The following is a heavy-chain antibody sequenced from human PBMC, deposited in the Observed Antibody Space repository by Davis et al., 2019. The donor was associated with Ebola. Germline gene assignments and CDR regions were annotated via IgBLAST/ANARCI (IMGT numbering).Heavy chain of an antibody. CDR2: ISSDGSRE. J-gene: IGHJ2*01. D-gene: IGHD2-15*01. CDR3: AKVRPYCSGGSCYPNWYFDL. CDR1: GFTFSTYY. V-gene: IGHV3-30*18. Sequence: GGSLRLSCAASGFTFSTYYMHWVRQAPGKGLEWVALISSDGSREYYADSVKGRFTISRDNSKNTLYLQMNSLRAEDTAVYFCAKVRPYCSGGSCYPNWYFDLWGRGTLVTVSS.